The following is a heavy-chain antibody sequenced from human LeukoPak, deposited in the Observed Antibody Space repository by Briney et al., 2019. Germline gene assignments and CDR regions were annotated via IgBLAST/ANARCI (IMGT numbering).Heavy chain of an antibody. CDR2: IYYSGST. V-gene: IGHV4-39*01. D-gene: IGHD3-3*01. Sequence: SETLSLTCTVSGGSISSSSYYWGWIRQPLGKGLEWIGSIYYSGSTYYNPSLKSRVTISVDTSKNQFSLRLSSVTAADTAVYYCARGVLIFFYYYYYMDVWDKGTTVTVSS. J-gene: IGHJ6*03. CDR1: GGSISSSSYY. CDR3: ARGVLIFFYYYYYMDV.